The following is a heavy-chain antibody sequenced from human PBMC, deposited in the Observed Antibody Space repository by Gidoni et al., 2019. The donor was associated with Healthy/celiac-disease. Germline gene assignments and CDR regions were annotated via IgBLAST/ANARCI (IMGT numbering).Heavy chain of an antibody. J-gene: IGHJ3*02. CDR1: GGDFSRYA. CDR2: IIPIFGTA. D-gene: IGHD6-13*01. Sequence: QVQLVQSGAEVKKPGSSVKVSCKASGGDFSRYAISWVRQAPGQGLEWMGGIIPIFGTANYSQKFQGRVTIPADESTSTAYMELSSLRSEDTAVYYCARYSCSPPGAFDILGQGTMVTVSS. CDR3: ARYSCSPPGAFDI. V-gene: IGHV1-69*01.